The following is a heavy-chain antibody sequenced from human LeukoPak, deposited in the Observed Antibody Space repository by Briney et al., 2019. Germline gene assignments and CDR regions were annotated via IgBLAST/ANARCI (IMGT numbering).Heavy chain of an antibody. CDR1: GGSISSGGYY. CDR3: AREPGEDNSNDY. Sequence: SETLSLTCTVSGGSISSGGYYWSWIRQHPGKGLEWIGYIYYSGSTYYNPSLKSRVTISVDTSKNQFSLKLSSVTAADTAVYYCAREPGEDNSNDYWGQGALVTVSS. D-gene: IGHD1-20*01. CDR2: IYYSGST. V-gene: IGHV4-31*03. J-gene: IGHJ4*02.